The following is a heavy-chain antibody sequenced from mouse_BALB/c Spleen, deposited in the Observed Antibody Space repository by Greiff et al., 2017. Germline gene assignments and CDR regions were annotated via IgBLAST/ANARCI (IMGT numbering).Heavy chain of an antibody. V-gene: IGHV5-12-1*01. J-gene: IGHJ4*01. CDR1: GFAFSSYD. D-gene: IGHD2-4*01. Sequence: EVMLVESGGGLVKPGGSLKLSCAASGFAFSSYDMSWVRQTPEKRLEWVAYISSGGGSTYYPDTVKGRFTISRDNAKNTLYLQMSSLKSEDTAMYYCARHFYDYDDHYAMDYWGQGTSVTVSS. CDR2: ISSGGGST. CDR3: ARHFYDYDDHYAMDY.